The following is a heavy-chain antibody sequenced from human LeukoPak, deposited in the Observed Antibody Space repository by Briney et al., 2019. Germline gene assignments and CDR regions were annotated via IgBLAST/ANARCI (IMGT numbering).Heavy chain of an antibody. Sequence: ASVKVSCKASGYTFVTYGISWVRQAPGQGLEWMGIINPSGGSTSYAQKFQGRVTMTRDTSTSTVYMELSSLRSEDTAVYYCARVLFQHLRNAFDIWGQGTMVTVSS. D-gene: IGHD2/OR15-2a*01. J-gene: IGHJ3*02. CDR3: ARVLFQHLRNAFDI. CDR1: GYTFVTYG. CDR2: INPSGGST. V-gene: IGHV1-46*01.